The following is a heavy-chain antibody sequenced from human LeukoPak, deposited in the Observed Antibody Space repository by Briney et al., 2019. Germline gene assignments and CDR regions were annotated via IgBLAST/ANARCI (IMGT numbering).Heavy chain of an antibody. Sequence: PLETVSLTCTVSGGSISSYYWSWIRQPPGKGLEWIGYIYYSGTTDYNPSLKSRVTISVDTSNNQFSLKVSSVTAADTAVYYCARSSGTYRSFDYWGQGTLVTASS. D-gene: IGHD1-26*01. V-gene: IGHV4-59*01. CDR3: ARSSGTYRSFDY. J-gene: IGHJ4*02. CDR2: IYYSGTT. CDR1: GGSISSYY.